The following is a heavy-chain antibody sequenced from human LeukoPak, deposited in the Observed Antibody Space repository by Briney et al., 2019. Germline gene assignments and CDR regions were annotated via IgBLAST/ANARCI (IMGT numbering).Heavy chain of an antibody. CDR2: ISSSSSNI. CDR3: ARAAYDTSGYYWGFDY. CDR1: GFTFSSYT. D-gene: IGHD3-22*01. J-gene: IGHJ4*02. Sequence: GGSLRLSCAASGFTFSSYTMSWVRQTPGKGLECVSYISSSSSNIYYIDSVKGRFTISRDNAKKSLYLQMNSLRAEDTAVYYCARAAYDTSGYYWGFDYWGQGTLVTVSS. V-gene: IGHV3-21*01.